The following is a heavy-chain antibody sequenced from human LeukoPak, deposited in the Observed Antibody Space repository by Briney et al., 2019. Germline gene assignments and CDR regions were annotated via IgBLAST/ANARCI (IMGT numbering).Heavy chain of an antibody. CDR3: AKRLKRNYYYHYAMDV. CDR2: IDDSGVIR. Sequence: GSLRLSCAASGFTFKTHAMSWVRQAPGKGLEWVSRIDDSGVIRSYADSVKGQFTISRDNSKMTLTLQMNSLRAEDTAVYYCAKRLKRNYYYHYAMDVWGQGTTVTVSS. CDR1: GFTFKTHA. D-gene: IGHD3-22*01. J-gene: IGHJ6*02. V-gene: IGHV3-23*01.